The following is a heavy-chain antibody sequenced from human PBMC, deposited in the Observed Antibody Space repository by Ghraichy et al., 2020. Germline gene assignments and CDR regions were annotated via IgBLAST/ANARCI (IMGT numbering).Heavy chain of an antibody. D-gene: IGHD6-13*01. CDR1: GGSFSGYY. V-gene: IGHV4-34*01. Sequence: SETLSLTCAVYGGSFSGYYWSWIRQPPGKGLEWIGEINHSGSTNYNPSLKSRVTISVDTSKNQFSLKLSSVTAADTAVYYCARGPFPVYSSSWRPFDYWGQGTLVTVSS. CDR3: ARGPFPVYSSSWRPFDY. CDR2: INHSGST. J-gene: IGHJ4*02.